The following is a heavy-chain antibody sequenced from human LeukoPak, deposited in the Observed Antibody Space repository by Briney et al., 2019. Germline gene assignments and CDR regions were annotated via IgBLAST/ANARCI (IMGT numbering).Heavy chain of an antibody. D-gene: IGHD3-22*01. CDR1: GGSISSSSYY. J-gene: IGHJ4*02. CDR3: ARGRYYYDSSGYISTYYFDY. Sequence: PSETLSLTCTVSGGSISSSSYYWGWIRQPPGKGLEWIGSIYYSGTTYYNPSLKSRVTISVDTSKNQFSLKLSSVTAADTAVYYCARGRYYYDSSGYISTYYFDYWGQGTLVTVSS. V-gene: IGHV4-39*07. CDR2: IYYSGTT.